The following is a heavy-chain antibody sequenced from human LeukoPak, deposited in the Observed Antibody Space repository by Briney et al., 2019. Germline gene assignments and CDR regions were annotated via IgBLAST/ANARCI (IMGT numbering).Heavy chain of an antibody. D-gene: IGHD4-11*01. J-gene: IGHJ4*02. CDR3: AKDAQRGFDYSNSLEY. Sequence: GGPLRLSCAASGFTFSHYGMHWVRQSPGKGLEWVAVIWNDGSNKYYADSVKGRFTISRDNSKNTVYLHMDSLRAEDTALYYCAKDAQRGFDYSNSLEYWGQGTLVTVSS. CDR1: GFTFSHYG. V-gene: IGHV3-33*03. CDR2: IWNDGSNK.